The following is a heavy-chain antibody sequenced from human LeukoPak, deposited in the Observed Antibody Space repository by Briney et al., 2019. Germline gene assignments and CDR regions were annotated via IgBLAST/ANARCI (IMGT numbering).Heavy chain of an antibody. D-gene: IGHD3-22*01. V-gene: IGHV3-7*04. CDR2: INQDGGEK. Sequence: GGSLRLSCAASGFTFSTYWMSWVRQAPGKGLEWVANINQDGGEKYSVDSVKGRFTISRDNAKNSLYLQMNSLRAEDTAVYYCARDPGIQKWLRDAFDIWGQGTMVTVSS. CDR1: GFTFSTYW. CDR3: ARDPGIQKWLRDAFDI. J-gene: IGHJ3*02.